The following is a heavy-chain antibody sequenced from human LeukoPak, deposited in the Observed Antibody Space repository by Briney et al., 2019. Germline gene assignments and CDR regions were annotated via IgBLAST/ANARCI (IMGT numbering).Heavy chain of an antibody. J-gene: IGHJ6*03. CDR1: GFTFSSSS. CDR3: ARVLRYCSGGNCYSGGLGYMDV. D-gene: IGHD2-15*01. CDR2: ISRSGSTK. Sequence: GGSLRLSCAASGFTFSSSSMNWVRQAPGKGLEWVSSISRSGSTKYYADSVKGRFTISRDNAKNSLLLQMNSLRAEDTAVYYCARVLRYCSGGNCYSGGLGYMDVWGKGTTVTVSS. V-gene: IGHV3-48*04.